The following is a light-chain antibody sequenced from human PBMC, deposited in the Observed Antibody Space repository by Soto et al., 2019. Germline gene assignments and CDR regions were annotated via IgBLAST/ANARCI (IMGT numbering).Light chain of an antibody. J-gene: IGKJ5*01. Sequence: ERVLMQSPATLSVSPGERAILSCRASQSVGSNLAWYQQKPGQAPRLLIYRASTRATDTPARFSGSGSGTEFTLTISSLQSGDIAVYSCQQYDNWPITFGQGTRLEIK. CDR1: QSVGSN. CDR3: QQYDNWPIT. V-gene: IGKV3-15*01. CDR2: RAS.